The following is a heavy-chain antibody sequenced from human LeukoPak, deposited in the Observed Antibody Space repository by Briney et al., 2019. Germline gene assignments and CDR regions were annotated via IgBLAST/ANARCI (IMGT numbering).Heavy chain of an antibody. Sequence: GGSLRLSCAASGFYFDYYAMSWVRQPPGQGLEWVSTISGSAITTFYADAVKGRFTISRDHSQNTLFLQMNSLRADDTAVYHCARTTRILGASLVDYWGQGIQVTVSS. CDR3: ARTTRILGASLVDY. CDR1: GFYFDYYA. D-gene: IGHD1-26*01. J-gene: IGHJ4*02. CDR2: ISGSAITT. V-gene: IGHV3-23*01.